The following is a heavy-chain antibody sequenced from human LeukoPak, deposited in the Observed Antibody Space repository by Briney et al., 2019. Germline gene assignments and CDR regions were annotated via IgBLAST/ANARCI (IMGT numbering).Heavy chain of an antibody. V-gene: IGHV1-46*01. CDR2: INPSGGST. Sequence: GASVKVSCKASGYTFTSYYMHWVRQAPGQGLEWMGIINPSGGSTSYAQKFQGRVTMTRGTSTSTVYMELSSLRSEDTAVYYCARVRTQLVDDSSGSFDYWGQGTLVTVSS. CDR3: ARVRTQLVDDSSGSFDY. D-gene: IGHD3-22*01. CDR1: GYTFTSYY. J-gene: IGHJ4*02.